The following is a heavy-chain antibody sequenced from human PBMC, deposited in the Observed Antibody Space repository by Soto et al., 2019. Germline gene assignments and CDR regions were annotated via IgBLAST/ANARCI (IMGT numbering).Heavy chain of an antibody. V-gene: IGHV4-4*02. J-gene: IGHJ4*02. CDR3: ARAKLCNTLSCPHSFDT. CDR2: VYHSGSS. Sequence: QVQLQESGPGLVNASGTLSLTCGVSGGSINTNNWWSWLRQPPGQGPEWIAEVYHSGSSNYNPSLTSRLSISVDTSKNQFSLRLTSVTAADSAVYYCARAKLCNTLSCPHSFDTWGQGTLVSVSS. D-gene: IGHD2-2*01. CDR1: GGSINTNNW.